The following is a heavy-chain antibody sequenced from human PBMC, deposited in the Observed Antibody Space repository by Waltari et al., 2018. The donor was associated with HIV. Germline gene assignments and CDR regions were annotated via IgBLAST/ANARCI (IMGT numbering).Heavy chain of an antibody. J-gene: IGHJ4*02. CDR2: TYTSGST. Sequence: QVQLQESGPGLVKPSQTLSLTCTVSGGAISSGSSYWSWLRQPAGPGLAWIGRTYTSGSTNYNPSLKSRVTISVDTSKNQFSLKLSSVTAADTAVYYCARAPGYYDILTGYYNPYYFDYWGQGTLVTVSS. CDR3: ARAPGYYDILTGYYNPYYFDY. D-gene: IGHD3-9*01. CDR1: GGAISSGSSY. V-gene: IGHV4-61*02.